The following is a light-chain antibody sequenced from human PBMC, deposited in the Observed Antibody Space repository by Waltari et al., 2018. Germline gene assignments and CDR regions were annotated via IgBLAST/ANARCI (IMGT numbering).Light chain of an antibody. CDR2: ASS. J-gene: IGKJ2*01. CDR1: QDIRNE. V-gene: IGKV1-17*01. CDR3: LQHNSFPHT. Sequence: DIQMTQSPSSLSASVGDRVNITCLASQDIRNELAWYQQKPGKAPKRLIYASSSVQYGVPSRFSGRGSGTEFTLAIGGLQPEDFATYFCLQHNSFPHTFGQGTYLEI.